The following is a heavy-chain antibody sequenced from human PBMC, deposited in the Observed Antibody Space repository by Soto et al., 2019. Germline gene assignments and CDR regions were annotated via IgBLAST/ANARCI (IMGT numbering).Heavy chain of an antibody. V-gene: IGHV3-23*01. CDR2: ISATGDNT. J-gene: IGHJ4*02. Sequence: EVQLLHSGGGLVQPGGSLRLSCTTSGFVFGSYPMAWVRQAPGKGLEWVSSISATGDNTYYADSVKGRCTISRDTSKQAVFLQMNGLGAEDTGMYYWVKRCGICYCFAHWGEGVLVADAS. D-gene: IGHD3-10*01. CDR3: VKRCGICYCFAH. CDR1: GFVFGSYP.